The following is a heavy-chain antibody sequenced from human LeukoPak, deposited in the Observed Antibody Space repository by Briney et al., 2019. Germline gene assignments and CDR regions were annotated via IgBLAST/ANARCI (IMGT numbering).Heavy chain of an antibody. CDR1: GFTVRSKY. V-gene: IGHV3-53*01. Sequence: GGSLRLSCAASGFTVRSKYMGWVRQAPGKGLEWVSLTHNDGSTYYADSVQGRFIISRDNSENSLYLRMNSLRAEDTAVYYCATGKNDIGAAFDFWGQGTMVTVSS. J-gene: IGHJ3*01. CDR3: ATGKNDIGAAFDF. CDR2: THNDGST. D-gene: IGHD1-1*01.